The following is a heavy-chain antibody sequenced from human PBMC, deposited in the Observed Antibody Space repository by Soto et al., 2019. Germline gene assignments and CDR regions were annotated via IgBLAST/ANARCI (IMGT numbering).Heavy chain of an antibody. CDR3: ARAGLRFLDFDY. J-gene: IGHJ4*02. V-gene: IGHV3-23*01. D-gene: IGHD3-3*01. CDR2: ISGSGGST. Sequence: WGSLRLSCAASGFTFSSYAMSWVRQAPGKGLEWVSAISGSGGSTYYADSVKGRFTISRDNSKNTLYLQMNSLRAEDAAVYYCARAGLRFLDFDYWGQGTLVTVSS. CDR1: GFTFSSYA.